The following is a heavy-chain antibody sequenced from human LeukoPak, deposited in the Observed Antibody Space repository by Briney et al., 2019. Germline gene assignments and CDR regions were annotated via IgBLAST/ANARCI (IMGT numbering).Heavy chain of an antibody. J-gene: IGHJ4*02. CDR1: GGSIGSYY. V-gene: IGHV4-59*01. CDR3: ARGPTVTTDY. Sequence: PSETLSLTCTVSGGSIGSYYWNWFRQPPGKGLEWIGQIHYSGSTKYNPSLKSQVTISLDTSKNQFSLRLSSVTAADTAVYYCARGPTVTTDYWGQGTLVTVSS. CDR2: IHYSGST. D-gene: IGHD4-17*01.